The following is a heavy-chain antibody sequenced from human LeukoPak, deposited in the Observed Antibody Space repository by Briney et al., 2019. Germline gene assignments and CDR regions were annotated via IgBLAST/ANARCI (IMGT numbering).Heavy chain of an antibody. CDR3: AREARPKAAAGRNYYYYYMDV. CDR1: GGTFSSYA. D-gene: IGHD6-13*01. J-gene: IGHJ6*03. Sequence: SVKVSCKASGGTFSSYAISWVRQATGQGLEWMGGIIPIFGTANYAQKFQGRVTITADKSTSTAYMELSSLRSEDTAVYYCAREARPKAAAGRNYYYYYMDVWGKGTTVTVSS. V-gene: IGHV1-69*06. CDR2: IIPIFGTA.